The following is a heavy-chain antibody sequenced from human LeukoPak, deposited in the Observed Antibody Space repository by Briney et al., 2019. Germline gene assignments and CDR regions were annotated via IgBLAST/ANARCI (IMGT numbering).Heavy chain of an antibody. V-gene: IGHV3-30-3*01. J-gene: IGHJ4*02. CDR1: GFTFSSYA. D-gene: IGHD1-26*01. CDR2: ISYDGSNK. Sequence: GGSLRLSCAATGFTFSSYAMHWVRQAPGKGLEWVAVISYDGSNKYYADSVKGRFTISRDNSKNTLYLQMNSLRAEDTAVYYCARDKEEPDPYFDYWGQGTLVTVSS. CDR3: ARDKEEPDPYFDY.